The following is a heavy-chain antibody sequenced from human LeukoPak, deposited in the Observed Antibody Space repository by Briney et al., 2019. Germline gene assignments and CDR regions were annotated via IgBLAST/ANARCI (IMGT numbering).Heavy chain of an antibody. J-gene: IGHJ4*02. Sequence: SETLSLTCTVSGGSISRYYWSWIRQPPGKGLEWIGFIYSSVTTNYNPSLKSRVAMSVDTSKNQFSLKLSSVTAADTAVYCCARLSADSSSSRGFDYWGQGTLVTVSS. CDR2: IYSSVTT. CDR3: ARLSADSSSSRGFDY. V-gene: IGHV4-4*09. CDR1: GGSISRYY. D-gene: IGHD2-2*01.